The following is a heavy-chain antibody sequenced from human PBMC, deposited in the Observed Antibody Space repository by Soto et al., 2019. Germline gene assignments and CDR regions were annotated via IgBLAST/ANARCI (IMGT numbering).Heavy chain of an antibody. Sequence: GESLKISCRGSGYSFTSYWIGWVRQMPGKGLEWMGIIYPGDSDTRYSPSFQGQVTISADKSISTAYLQWSSLKASDNAMYYCARHSSSSPLGMDVWGQGTMVTVSS. J-gene: IGHJ6*02. CDR3: ARHSSSSPLGMDV. CDR1: GYSFTSYW. D-gene: IGHD2-2*01. V-gene: IGHV5-51*01. CDR2: IYPGDSDT.